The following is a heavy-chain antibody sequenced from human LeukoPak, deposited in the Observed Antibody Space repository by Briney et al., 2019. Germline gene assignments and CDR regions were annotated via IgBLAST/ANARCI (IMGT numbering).Heavy chain of an antibody. Sequence: ASVKVSCKASGGTFSSYAISWVRQAPGQGLEWMGGIIPIFGTANYAQKFQGRVTITADESTSTAYMELSSLRSEDTAVYYCARDHYIGDYFGGFDPWGQGTLVTVSS. CDR3: ARDHYIGDYFGGFDP. CDR2: IIPIFGTA. J-gene: IGHJ5*02. V-gene: IGHV1-69*01. CDR1: GGTFSSYA. D-gene: IGHD4-17*01.